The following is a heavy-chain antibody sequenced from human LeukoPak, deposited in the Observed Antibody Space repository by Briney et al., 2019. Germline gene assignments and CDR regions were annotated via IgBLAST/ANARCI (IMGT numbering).Heavy chain of an antibody. J-gene: IGHJ5*02. CDR3: ARGMVYANWFDP. V-gene: IGHV4-61*01. CDR2: IYYSGST. Sequence: SETLSLTCTVSGGSVSSGSYYWSWIRQPPGKGLEWIGYIYYSGSTNYNPPLKSRVTISVDTSKNQFSLKLSSVTAADTAVYYCARGMVYANWFDPWGQGTLVTVSS. D-gene: IGHD2-8*01. CDR1: GGSVSSGSYY.